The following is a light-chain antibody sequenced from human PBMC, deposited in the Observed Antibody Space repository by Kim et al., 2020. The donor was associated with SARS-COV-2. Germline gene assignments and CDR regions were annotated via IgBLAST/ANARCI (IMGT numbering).Light chain of an antibody. CDR3: QQYNNWPRT. V-gene: IGKV3-15*01. CDR2: GAS. Sequence: EIVMTQSPATLSVSPGERATLSCRASQSVSSNLAWYQQKPGQAPRLRIYGASTRATGIPARFSGSGSGTEFTLTISSLQSEDLAVYYCQQYNNWPRTFGQGTKVDIK. J-gene: IGKJ1*01. CDR1: QSVSSN.